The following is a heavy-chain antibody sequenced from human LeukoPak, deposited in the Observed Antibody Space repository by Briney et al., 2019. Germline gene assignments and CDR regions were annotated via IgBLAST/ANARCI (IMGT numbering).Heavy chain of an antibody. Sequence: GGSLRLSCAASGFTVSSNYMSWVRQAPGKGLEWVAVIYSGGSTNYADSVKGRFTISRDNSKNTLYLQMNSLRAEDTAMYYCAKEYSPWFDEQYYFDYWGQGSLVTVSS. CDR1: GFTVSSNY. J-gene: IGHJ4*02. CDR3: AKEYSPWFDEQYYFDY. V-gene: IGHV3-66*01. CDR2: IYSGGST. D-gene: IGHD2-21*01.